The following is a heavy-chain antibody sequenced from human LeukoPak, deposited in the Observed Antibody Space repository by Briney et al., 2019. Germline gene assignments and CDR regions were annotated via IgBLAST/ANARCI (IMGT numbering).Heavy chain of an antibody. CDR2: ISGTGSYI. Sequence: GGSLRLSCAASGFTFSSYSMNWVRQAPWKGLEWVSSISGTGSYIYYADSVKGRFTISRDNAKNSLFLQMNSLRAEDTAVYYCARDSSGGQNGGFDYWGQGTLVTVSS. CDR3: ARDSSGGQNGGFDY. V-gene: IGHV3-21*01. D-gene: IGHD3-16*01. J-gene: IGHJ4*02. CDR1: GFTFSSYS.